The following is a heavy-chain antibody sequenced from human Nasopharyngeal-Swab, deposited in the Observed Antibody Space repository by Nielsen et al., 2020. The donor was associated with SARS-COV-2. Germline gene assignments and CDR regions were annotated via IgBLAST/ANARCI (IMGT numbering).Heavy chain of an antibody. CDR2: ISSSGRTI. D-gene: IGHD4-17*01. Sequence: GESLKISCAASGFTFSSYSMNWVRQAPGKGLEWVSYISSSGRTIYYENSVKGRFTISRDNAKNSLFLQMNSLRDEDTAVYYCARNLYGDYVIDYWGRGTLATVSS. V-gene: IGHV3-48*02. CDR3: ARNLYGDYVIDY. J-gene: IGHJ4*02. CDR1: GFTFSSYS.